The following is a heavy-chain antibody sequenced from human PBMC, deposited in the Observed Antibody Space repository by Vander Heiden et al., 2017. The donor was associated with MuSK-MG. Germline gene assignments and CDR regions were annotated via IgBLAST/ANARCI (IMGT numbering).Heavy chain of an antibody. J-gene: IGHJ4*02. CDR3: ARTTRTGPALDY. V-gene: IGHV4-34*01. CDR2: INHSGST. CDR1: GESLGGFY. Sequence: QVQLQQWGAGLLKPSETLSLMCGVYGESLGGFYWTWIRQPPGKGLEWIGEINHSGSTNYNSSLKSRLTISVDTSKKQFSLKLTSVTVADTAIYYCARTTRTGPALDYWGQGALVTVSS.